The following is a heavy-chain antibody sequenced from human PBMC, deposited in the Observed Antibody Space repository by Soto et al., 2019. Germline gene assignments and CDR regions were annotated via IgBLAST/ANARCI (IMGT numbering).Heavy chain of an antibody. CDR1: GYTFTSYD. V-gene: IGHV1-8*01. J-gene: IGHJ6*03. CDR2: MNPNSGNT. Sequence: ASVKVSCKASGYTFTSYDINWVRQATGQGLEWMGWMNPNSGNTGYAQKFQGRVTISVDTSKNQFSLKLSSVTAADTAVYYCARLYGSGSSPYYYYYYMDVWGKGTTVTVSS. D-gene: IGHD3-10*01. CDR3: ARLYGSGSSPYYYYYYMDV.